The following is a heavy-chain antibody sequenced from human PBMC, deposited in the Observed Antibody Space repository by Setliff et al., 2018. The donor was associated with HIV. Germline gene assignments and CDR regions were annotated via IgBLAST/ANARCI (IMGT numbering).Heavy chain of an antibody. Sequence: ASVKVSCKASGYTLTSFGITWVRQAPGQGLEWMGWISAYSGNTNYAQKLQGRVTMTTDTSTSTAYMELRSLRSDDTAVYYCARGYCTNGVCQSFDFWGQGTLVTVSS. CDR1: GYTLTSFG. V-gene: IGHV1-18*01. D-gene: IGHD2-8*01. CDR3: ARGYCTNGVCQSFDF. J-gene: IGHJ4*02. CDR2: ISAYSGNT.